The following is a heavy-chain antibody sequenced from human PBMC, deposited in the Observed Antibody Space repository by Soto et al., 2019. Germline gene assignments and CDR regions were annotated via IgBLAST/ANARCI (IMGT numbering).Heavy chain of an antibody. D-gene: IGHD3-22*01. CDR3: ARGPGSSGRAGTLQP. Sequence: QAQLVESGGGVVQPGRSLRLSCTASGFTFSNAVMHWVRQAPGEGLEWLAAISEDGGRTHYVDSVKGRLTISRDNSKTPLFLQLDSRPLEETAVYYCARGPGSSGRAGTLQPWGQGTLVTVSS. J-gene: IGHJ1*01. CDR2: ISEDGGRT. V-gene: IGHV3-30-3*01. CDR1: GFTFSNAV.